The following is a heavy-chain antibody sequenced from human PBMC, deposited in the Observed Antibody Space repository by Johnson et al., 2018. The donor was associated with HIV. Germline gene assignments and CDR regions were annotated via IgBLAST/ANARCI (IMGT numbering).Heavy chain of an antibody. CDR1: GFTFSSYG. Sequence: QVQLVESGGGVVQPGRSLRLSCAASGFTFSSYGMHWVRQAPGKGLEWVAVISYDGSNKYYADSVKGRFTISRDNSKNTLYLQMNSLRAEDTAVYYCARVPILWFGELSGLGAFDIWGQGTMVTVSS. CDR3: ARVPILWFGELSGLGAFDI. J-gene: IGHJ3*02. V-gene: IGHV3-30*03. D-gene: IGHD3-10*01. CDR2: ISYDGSNK.